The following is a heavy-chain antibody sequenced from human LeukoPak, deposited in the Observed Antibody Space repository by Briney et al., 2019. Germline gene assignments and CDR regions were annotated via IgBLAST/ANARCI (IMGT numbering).Heavy chain of an antibody. CDR3: AREGSYGAFDI. CDR1: GGTFSSYA. V-gene: IGHV1-69*05. D-gene: IGHD5-18*01. CDR2: IIPIFGAA. J-gene: IGHJ3*02. Sequence: SVKVSCKASGGTFSSYAISWVRQAPGQGLEWMGGIIPIFGAANYAQKFQGRVTITTNESTSTAYMELSSLRSEDTAVYYCAREGSYGAFDIWGQGTMVTVSS.